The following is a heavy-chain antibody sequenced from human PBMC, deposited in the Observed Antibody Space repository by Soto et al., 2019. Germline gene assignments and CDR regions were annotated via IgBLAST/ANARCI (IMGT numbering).Heavy chain of an antibody. Sequence: ASVKVSCKVSGYTITALSMHWVRQAPGKGLEWMGRFDPEDGEIIYAQKFQGRVTMTEDTSADKAYMELSSLRSEDTAVYYCATSSTWYKGAFDIWGQGTMVTVS. V-gene: IGHV1-24*01. D-gene: IGHD6-13*01. CDR1: GYTITALS. CDR2: FDPEDGEI. J-gene: IGHJ3*02. CDR3: ATSSTWYKGAFDI.